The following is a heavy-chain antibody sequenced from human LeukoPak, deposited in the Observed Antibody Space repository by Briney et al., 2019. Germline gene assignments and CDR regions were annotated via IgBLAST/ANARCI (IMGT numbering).Heavy chain of an antibody. CDR2: ISSSSSYI. Sequence: GGSLRLSCAASGFTFSSYSMNWVRQAPGKGLEWVSSISSSSSYIYYADSVKGRFTISRDNAKNSLYLQMNSLRAEDTAVYYCARRSVRFDFGDNVGFDYWGQGTLVTVSS. V-gene: IGHV3-21*01. CDR3: ARRSVRFDFGDNVGFDY. J-gene: IGHJ4*02. CDR1: GFTFSSYS. D-gene: IGHD4-17*01.